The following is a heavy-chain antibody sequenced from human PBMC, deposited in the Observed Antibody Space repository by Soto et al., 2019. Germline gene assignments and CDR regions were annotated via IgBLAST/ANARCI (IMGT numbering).Heavy chain of an antibody. V-gene: IGHV3-30-3*01. CDR2: ISYDGSNQ. CDR3: TRGLLTDFFDY. Sequence: VRQAPGKGLEWVAVISYDGSNQFYAGSVKGRFTVSRDNSKNTLYLQVNSLRNDDTAVYYCTRGLLTDFFDYWGQGALVTVSS. J-gene: IGHJ4*02.